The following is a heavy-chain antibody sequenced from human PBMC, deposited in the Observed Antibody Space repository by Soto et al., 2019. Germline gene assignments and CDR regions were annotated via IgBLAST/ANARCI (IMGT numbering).Heavy chain of an antibody. Sequence: PGGSLRLSCAASGFSFSDVWMTWVRQTPGKGLEWVGRIKTKIDGETTDYAAPVQGRFSISRDDSKNTLYVQMNSLKTEDTAVYYCATGDCTGGSCHGFDIWGQGTMVTVSS. D-gene: IGHD2-15*01. J-gene: IGHJ3*02. CDR2: IKTKIDGETT. CDR1: GFSFSDVW. CDR3: ATGDCTGGSCHGFDI. V-gene: IGHV3-15*01.